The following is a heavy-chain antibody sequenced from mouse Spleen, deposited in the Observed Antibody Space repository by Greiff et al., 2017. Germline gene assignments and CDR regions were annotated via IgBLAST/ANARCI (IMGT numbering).Heavy chain of an antibody. D-gene: IGHD2-4*01. CDR3: AREGLRHWFAY. CDR2: ISSGSSTI. V-gene: IGHV5-17*01. CDR1: GFTFSDYG. Sequence: DVTLVESGGGLVKPGGSLKLSCAASGFTFSDYGMHWVRQAPEKGLEWVAYISSGSSTIYYADTVKGRFTISRDNAKNTLFLQMTSLRSEDTAMYYCAREGLRHWFAYWGQGTLVTVSA. J-gene: IGHJ3*01.